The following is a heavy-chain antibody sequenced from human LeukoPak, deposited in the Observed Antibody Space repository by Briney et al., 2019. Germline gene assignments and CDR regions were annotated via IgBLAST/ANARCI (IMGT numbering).Heavy chain of an antibody. CDR1: GDSIQNYY. V-gene: IGHV4-4*07. J-gene: IGHJ4*02. CDR3: ARDRAGDDSVVRLDY. Sequence: PSEALSLTCTVSGDSIQNYYGSWTRHPAGGGLEGIGCIYSFGMTDYNPSLTSRVTMSVDTSKNQFSLTLRSVTAADTAMYYCARDRAGDDSVVRLDYWGQGILVTVSS. D-gene: IGHD2-21*01. CDR2: IYSFGMT.